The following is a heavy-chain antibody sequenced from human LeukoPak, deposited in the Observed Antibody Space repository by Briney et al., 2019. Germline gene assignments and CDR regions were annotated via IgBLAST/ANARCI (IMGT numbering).Heavy chain of an antibody. J-gene: IGHJ4*02. V-gene: IGHV4-30-2*01. CDR3: ASDPLYCSSTSCYSPPLD. Sequence: SETLSLTCTVSGDSISSGGYYWSWIRQPPGKGLEWIGYIYHSGSTYYNPSLKSRVTISVDRSKNQFSLKLSSVTAADTAVYYCASDPLYCSSTSCYSPPLDWGQGTLVTVSS. CDR2: IYHSGST. CDR1: GDSISSGGYY. D-gene: IGHD2-2*01.